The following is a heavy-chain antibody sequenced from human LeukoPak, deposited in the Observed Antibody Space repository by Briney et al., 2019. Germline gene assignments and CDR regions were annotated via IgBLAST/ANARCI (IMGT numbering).Heavy chain of an antibody. CDR3: ARVPYTSGRYYFDY. D-gene: IGHD6-19*01. CDR2: MNPNSGNT. V-gene: IGHV1-8*03. J-gene: IGHJ4*02. CDR1: GYTFTSYD. Sequence: GASVKVSCKASGYTFTSYDINWVRQATGQGLEWMGWMNPNSGNTGYAQKFQGRVTITRNTSISTAYMELSSLRSEDTAVYYCARVPYTSGRYYFDYWGQGTLVTVSS.